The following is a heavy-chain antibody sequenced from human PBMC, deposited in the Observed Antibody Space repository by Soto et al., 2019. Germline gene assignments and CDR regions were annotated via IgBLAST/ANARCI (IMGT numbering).Heavy chain of an antibody. CDR1: GGTISSYD. V-gene: IGHV4-59*01. D-gene: IGHD4-17*01. Sequence: PSETLSLTCTVSGGTISSYDWSWIRQPPGKGLEWIGYIYYSGSTNYNPSLKSRVTISVDTSKNQFSLKLSSVTAADTAVYYCARERVGDYRTYYYYYMDVWGKGTTVTVSS. J-gene: IGHJ6*03. CDR3: ARERVGDYRTYYYYYMDV. CDR2: IYYSGST.